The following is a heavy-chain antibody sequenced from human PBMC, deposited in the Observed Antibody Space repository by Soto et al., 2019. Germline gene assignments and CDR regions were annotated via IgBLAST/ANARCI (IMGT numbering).Heavy chain of an antibody. CDR2: ISYDGNTQ. CDR1: GFTLSSYS. Sequence: QVQLVESGGGVVQPGTSLRLSCAASGFTLSSYSIHWVRQAPVKGLDWVAVISYDGNTQFYGDSVKGRFIVSRDNSRNTLYLQLNNLQAEDTAVYYCAKVSRPSRISTPDFDYWGQGTLVTVSS. CDR3: AKVSRPSRISTPDFDY. J-gene: IGHJ4*02. V-gene: IGHV3-30-3*01.